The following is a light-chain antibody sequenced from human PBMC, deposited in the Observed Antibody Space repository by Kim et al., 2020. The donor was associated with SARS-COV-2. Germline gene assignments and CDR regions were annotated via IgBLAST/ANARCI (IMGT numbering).Light chain of an antibody. J-gene: IGKJ4*01. CDR1: QGISSY. CDR3: QQYYSYPLA. Sequence: AIRITQSPSSLSASTGDRVTITCRASQGISSYLAWYQQKPGKAPKLLIYAASTLQSGVPSRFSGSGSGTDFTLTISCLQSEDFATYYCQQYYSYPLAFRGGTQVDIK. V-gene: IGKV1-8*01. CDR2: AAS.